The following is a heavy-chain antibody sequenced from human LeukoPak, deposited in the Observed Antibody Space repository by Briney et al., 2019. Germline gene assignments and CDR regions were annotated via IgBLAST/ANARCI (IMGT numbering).Heavy chain of an antibody. D-gene: IGHD3-16*01. J-gene: IGHJ4*02. V-gene: IGHV4-59*01. CDR1: GGSFSGCY. Sequence: PSETLSLTCVVYGGSFSGCYWSWIRQSPGKGLEWIGYIYNSGGTKYNPSLKSRLTISVDTSKNQFSLNLSSVTAADTAVYYCARASVLLSADYWGQGTLVTVSS. CDR2: IYNSGGT. CDR3: ARASVLLSADY.